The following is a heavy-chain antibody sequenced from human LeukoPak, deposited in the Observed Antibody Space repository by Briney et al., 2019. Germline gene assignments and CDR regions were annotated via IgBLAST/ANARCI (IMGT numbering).Heavy chain of an antibody. CDR3: ARDRGYYYDSSGYYDI. J-gene: IGHJ3*02. CDR1: GFTFSSYS. V-gene: IGHV3-21*01. CDR2: ISSSSSYI. D-gene: IGHD3-22*01. Sequence: PGGSLRLSCAASGFTFSSYSMNWVRQAPGKGLEWVSSISSSSSYIYYADSVKGRFTISRDNAKNSLYLQMNSLRAEDTAVYYCARDRGYYYDSSGYYDIWGQGTMVTVSS.